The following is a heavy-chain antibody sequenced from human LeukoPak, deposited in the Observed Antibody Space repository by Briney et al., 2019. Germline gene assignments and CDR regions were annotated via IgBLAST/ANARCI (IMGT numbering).Heavy chain of an antibody. CDR1: GYTFTSYY. D-gene: IGHD1-14*01. V-gene: IGHV1-2*02. CDR3: AREGGRTMLYYFDY. J-gene: IGHJ4*02. CDR2: INPNSGGT. Sequence: ASVKVSCKASGYTFTSYYMHWVRQAPGQGLEWMGWINPNSGGTNYAQKFQGRVTMTRDTSISTAYMELSRLRSDDTAVYYCAREGGRTMLYYFDYWGQGTLVTVSS.